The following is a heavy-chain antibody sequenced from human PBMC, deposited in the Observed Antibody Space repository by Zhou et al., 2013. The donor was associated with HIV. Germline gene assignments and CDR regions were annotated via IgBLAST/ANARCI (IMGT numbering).Heavy chain of an antibody. V-gene: IGHV4-38-2*01. D-gene: IGHD6-13*01. CDR3: ARYGGSWKGNYYFDY. CDR1: GYSISSGYY. J-gene: IGHJ4*02. CDR2: IYHSGST. Sequence: VQVQESGPGLVKPSETLSLTCAVSGYSISSGYYWGWIRQPPGKGLEWIGSIYHSGSTYYNPSLKSRVTISVDTSKNQFSLKLSSVTAADTAVYYCARYGGSWKGNYYFDYWGQGTLVTVSS.